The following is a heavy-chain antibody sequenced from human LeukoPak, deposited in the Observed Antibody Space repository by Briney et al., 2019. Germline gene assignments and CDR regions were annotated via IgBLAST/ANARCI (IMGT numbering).Heavy chain of an antibody. CDR2: INPNSGGT. D-gene: IGHD3-9*01. J-gene: IGHJ4*02. CDR1: GYTFTDYY. Sequence: GASVKVSCKASGYTFTDYYVHWVRQAPGQGLEWMGWINPNSGGTNYSKKFQGRVTTTRDTSISTAYMELSRLSSDDTAVYYCARGRFFDWLLYGDYWGQGTLVTVSS. CDR3: ARGRFFDWLLYGDY. V-gene: IGHV1-2*02.